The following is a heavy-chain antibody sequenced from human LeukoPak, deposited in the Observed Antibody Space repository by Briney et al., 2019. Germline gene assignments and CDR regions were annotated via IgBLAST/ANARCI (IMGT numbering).Heavy chain of an antibody. CDR1: GGSFSGYY. CDR3: AREGGPYRPLDY. Sequence: PSETLSLTCAVYGGSFSGYYWSWIRQPPGKGLEWIGGINHSGSTNYNPSLKSRVTISVDTSENHISLQLTSVTAADTAVYYCAREGGPYRPLDYSGQGTLVTVSS. V-gene: IGHV4-34*01. J-gene: IGHJ4*02. CDR2: INHSGST.